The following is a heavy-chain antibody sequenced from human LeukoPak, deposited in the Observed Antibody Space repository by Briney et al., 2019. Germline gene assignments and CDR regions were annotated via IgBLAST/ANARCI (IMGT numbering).Heavy chain of an antibody. D-gene: IGHD2-2*01. Sequence: GGSLRLSCAASGFTFSSYSMNWVRQAPGKGLEWVSYISSSSSTIYYADSVKGRFTISRDNAKNSLYLQMNSLRAEDTAVYYCARDHCTSTSCSFDHWGQGTLVTVSS. CDR2: ISSSSSTI. CDR3: ARDHCTSTSCSFDH. CDR1: GFTFSSYS. J-gene: IGHJ4*02. V-gene: IGHV3-48*04.